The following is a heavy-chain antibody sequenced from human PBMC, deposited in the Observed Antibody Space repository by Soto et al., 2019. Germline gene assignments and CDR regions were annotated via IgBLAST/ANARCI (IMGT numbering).Heavy chain of an antibody. CDR3: AKGLSSSYSGGNY. CDR1: GFTFSSYA. CDR2: ISGSGGST. V-gene: IGHV3-23*01. Sequence: GGSLRLSCAASGFTFSSYAISWVRQAPGKGLEWVSAISGSGGSTYYADSVKGRFTISRDNSKNTLYLQMNSLRAEDTAVYYCAKGLSSSYSGGNYWGQGTLVTVSS. D-gene: IGHD3-10*01. J-gene: IGHJ4*02.